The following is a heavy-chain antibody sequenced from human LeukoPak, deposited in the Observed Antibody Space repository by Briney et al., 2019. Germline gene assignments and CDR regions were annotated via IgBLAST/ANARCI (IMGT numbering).Heavy chain of an antibody. J-gene: IGHJ4*02. V-gene: IGHV3-53*01. D-gene: IGHD7-27*01. Sequence: GGSLRLSCAASGFTVSSHYMSWVRQAPGKGPEWVSVIYTSGATYYADYVKGRFTISTDIFKNMVYLQMNSLRAEDTAVYFCARNWGAFDYWSQGALVTVSS. CDR3: ARNWGAFDY. CDR2: IYTSGAT. CDR1: GFTVSSHY.